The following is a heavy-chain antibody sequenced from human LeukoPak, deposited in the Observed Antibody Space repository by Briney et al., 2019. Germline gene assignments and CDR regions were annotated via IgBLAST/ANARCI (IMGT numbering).Heavy chain of an antibody. V-gene: IGHV1-2*02. D-gene: IGHD3-10*01. CDR1: GYTFTGYY. CDR3: ARAHYGSGRVGPSRPRFDH. CDR2: INPNSGGT. J-gene: IGHJ4*02. Sequence: ASVKVSCKASGYTFTGYYMHWVRQAPGQGLEWMGWINPNSGGTNYAQKFQGRVTMTRDTSISTAYMELSRLRSDDTAVYYCARAHYGSGRVGPSRPRFDHWGQGTLVTVSS.